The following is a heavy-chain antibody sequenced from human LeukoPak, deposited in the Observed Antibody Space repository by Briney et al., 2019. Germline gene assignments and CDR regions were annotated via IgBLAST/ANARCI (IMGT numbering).Heavy chain of an antibody. J-gene: IGHJ3*02. D-gene: IGHD5-18*01. V-gene: IGHV4-39*01. CDR3: ARQRDTASVGAFDI. CDR2: IHYSGTT. Sequence: SETLSLTCTVSGGSIRTNTNSWGWNSSNYWGWIRQPPGKGLEWIGSIHYSGTTYYHPSLQSRLTISVDASKNQFSLQVTSVTATDTALYYCARQRDTASVGAFDIWGQGTMVTVSS. CDR1: GGSIRTNTNSWGWNSSNY.